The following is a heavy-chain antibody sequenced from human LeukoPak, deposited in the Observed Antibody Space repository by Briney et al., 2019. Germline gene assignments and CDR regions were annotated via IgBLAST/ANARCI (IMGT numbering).Heavy chain of an antibody. V-gene: IGHV3-48*03. J-gene: IGHJ6*04. CDR2: ISSSGSTI. CDR3: AERGITMIGGV. Sequence: GGSLRLSCAASGFTFSTYAIHWVRQAPGKGLEWVSYISSSGSTIYYADSVKGRFTISRDNAKNSLYLQMNSLRAEDTAFYYCAERGITMIGGVWGKGTTVPISS. D-gene: IGHD3-10*02. CDR1: GFTFSTYA.